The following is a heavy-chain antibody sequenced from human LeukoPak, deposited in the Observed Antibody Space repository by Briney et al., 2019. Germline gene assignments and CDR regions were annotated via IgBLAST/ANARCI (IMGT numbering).Heavy chain of an antibody. CDR2: ISSSGSTI. Sequence: PGGSLRLSCAASGFTFSDYYMSWIRQAPGKGLEWVSYISSSGSTIYYADSVKGRFTISRDNAKNSLYLQMNSLRAEDTAVYYCARLDSSSWYVFYFDYWSQGTLVTVSS. J-gene: IGHJ4*02. V-gene: IGHV3-11*04. CDR3: ARLDSSSWYVFYFDY. D-gene: IGHD6-13*01. CDR1: GFTFSDYY.